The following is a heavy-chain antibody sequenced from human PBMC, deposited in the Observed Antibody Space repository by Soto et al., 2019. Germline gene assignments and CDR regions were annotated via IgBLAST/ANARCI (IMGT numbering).Heavy chain of an antibody. CDR2: ISAAGGSA. D-gene: IGHD2-2*01. V-gene: IGHV3-23*01. J-gene: IGHJ5*01. CDR1: GFTFSSYG. CDR3: AKPPPDCSSNTCYFPFDS. Sequence: EVQLLESGGGLVQPGGSLRVSCAASGFTFSSYGMSWVRQAPGKGLEWVSSISAAGGSAYYADPVKGRFTISRDNSKNTLYLRMNSLRAEDTAVYYCAKPPPDCSSNTCYFPFDSWGQGTLVTVSS.